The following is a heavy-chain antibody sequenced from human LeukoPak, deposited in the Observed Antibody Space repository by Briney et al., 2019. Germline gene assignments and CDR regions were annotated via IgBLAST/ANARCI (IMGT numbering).Heavy chain of an antibody. CDR3: ARGPNHYYYMDF. Sequence: ASVTVSCKASGYSFTGYYIHWVRQAPGQGLEWMGWINPDGGVTKSAQKFQGRVTMTRDKSINTVYMELSGLTSDDTALYYCARGPNHYYYMDFWGTGTTVSVSS. D-gene: IGHD2-8*01. CDR1: GYSFTGYY. V-gene: IGHV1-2*02. J-gene: IGHJ6*03. CDR2: INPDGGVT.